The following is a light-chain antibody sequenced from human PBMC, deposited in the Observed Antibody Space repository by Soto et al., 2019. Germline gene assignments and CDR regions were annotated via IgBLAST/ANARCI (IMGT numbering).Light chain of an antibody. J-gene: IGKJ3*01. CDR1: ETVTGKY. Sequence: EIVLTQSPGTLSLSPADRATLSCRASETVTGKYLAWYQQKVGQAPRLLIFAASNRATGIPDRFSGSGSGTDFTLTISTLQPEDFATYYCQQSYSTPPFTFGPGTKVDIK. V-gene: IGKV3-20*01. CDR3: QQSYSTPPFT. CDR2: AAS.